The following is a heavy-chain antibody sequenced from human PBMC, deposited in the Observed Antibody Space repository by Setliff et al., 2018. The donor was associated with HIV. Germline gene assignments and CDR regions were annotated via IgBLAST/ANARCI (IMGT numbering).Heavy chain of an antibody. V-gene: IGHV3-48*01. CDR1: GVTFSSAQ. Sequence: SLKISCVASGVTFSSAQMNWVRQAPGKGLEWVSYISYGSRAIYYADSVKGRFTVSRDDAKSSVYLHMSSLTAEDTAVYYCARDRPNWAMDFWGQGTLVTVSS. CDR3: ARDRPNWAMDF. D-gene: IGHD7-27*01. CDR2: ISYGSRAI. J-gene: IGHJ4*02.